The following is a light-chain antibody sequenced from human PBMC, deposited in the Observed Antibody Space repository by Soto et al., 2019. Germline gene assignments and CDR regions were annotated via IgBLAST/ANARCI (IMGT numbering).Light chain of an antibody. CDR3: SSYRRGATYV. J-gene: IGLJ1*01. CDR1: ESDIGTYDY. V-gene: IGLV2-14*01. CDR2: EVS. Sequence: QSALTQPASVSGSPGQSITVSFTGTESDIGTYDYVSWYQQHPGKAPKRIIFEVSHRPSGVSNRSSGSKSGNTASLTISGLQAEDEADYYCSSYRRGATYVFGTGTKVTVL.